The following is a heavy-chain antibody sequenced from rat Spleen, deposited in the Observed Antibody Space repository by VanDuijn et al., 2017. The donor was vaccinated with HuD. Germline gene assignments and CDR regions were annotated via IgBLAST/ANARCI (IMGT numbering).Heavy chain of an antibody. Sequence: EVQLVESDGGLVQPGRSLKLSCAASGFTFSDYYMAWVRQAPTKGLEWVATISSDGRRNYYRDSVKGRFTISRDNAKSSLYLQMDSLRSEDTATYYCARRGILRPIGGYFDYWGQGVMVTVSS. CDR1: GFTFSDYY. J-gene: IGHJ2*01. V-gene: IGHV5-29*01. CDR3: ARRGILRPIGGYFDY. CDR2: ISSDGRRN. D-gene: IGHD1-6*01.